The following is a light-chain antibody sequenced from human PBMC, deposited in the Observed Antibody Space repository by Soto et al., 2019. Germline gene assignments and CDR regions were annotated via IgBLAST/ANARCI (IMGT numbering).Light chain of an antibody. CDR2: DVS. J-gene: IGLJ1*01. Sequence: QSALTQPASVSGSPGQSITISCTGTNNDVGGYNYVSWYQHHPGKAPTLMIYDVSNRPSGVSNRFSGSKSGNTASLTISGLQPEDEAAYYCSSYTSSSTTQVFGPGTKLTVL. V-gene: IGLV2-14*03. CDR3: SSYTSSSTTQV. CDR1: NNDVGGYNY.